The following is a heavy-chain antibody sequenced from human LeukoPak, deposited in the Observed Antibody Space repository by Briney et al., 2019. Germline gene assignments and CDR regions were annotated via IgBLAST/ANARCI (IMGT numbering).Heavy chain of an antibody. CDR1: GGSFSGSY. CDR2: IIHSGST. J-gene: IGHJ3*02. CDR3: ARGGGDWNDAYQNAFDI. Sequence: PSETLSHTCAVYGGSFSGSYWSWIRQSPGKGLEWIGEIIHSGSTTYNPSLKSRVAISIDTSKNQFSLKLSSVTAADTAVYYCARGGGDWNDAYQNAFDIWDQGTMGTVSS. D-gene: IGHD1-1*01. V-gene: IGHV4-34*01.